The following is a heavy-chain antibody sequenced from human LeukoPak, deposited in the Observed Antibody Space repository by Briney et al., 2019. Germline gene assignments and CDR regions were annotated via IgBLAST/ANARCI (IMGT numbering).Heavy chain of an antibody. V-gene: IGHV3-48*03. CDR2: ISSSGSTI. J-gene: IGHJ4*02. D-gene: IGHD6-13*01. CDR1: GFTFSSYE. CDR3: ARARRIIAATAYYFDY. Sequence: PGGSLRLSCAASGFTFSSYEMNWVRQAPGKGLEWVSYISSSGSTIYYADSVKGRFTISRNNAKSSLYLQMNSLRAKDTAVYYCARARRIIAATAYYFDYWGQGTLVTVSS.